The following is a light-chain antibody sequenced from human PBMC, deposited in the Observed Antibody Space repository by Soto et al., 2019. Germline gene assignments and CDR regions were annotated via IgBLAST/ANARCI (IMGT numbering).Light chain of an antibody. CDR2: DAS. CDR1: QSVRSNY. Sequence: EIVLKQSPDTLSLSPGERDTLSCRASQSVRSNYLAWYQQKPGQAPRFLIYDASSRATGIPDRFSGSWSGKDFTLTIRRLEPEDLALYYCQQYGSTPLTFGGGTKVDIK. CDR3: QQYGSTPLT. J-gene: IGKJ4*01. V-gene: IGKV3-20*01.